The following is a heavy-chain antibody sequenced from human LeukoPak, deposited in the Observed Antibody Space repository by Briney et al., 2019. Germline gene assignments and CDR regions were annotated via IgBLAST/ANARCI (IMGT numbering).Heavy chain of an antibody. J-gene: IGHJ4*02. CDR2: IYYSGST. Sequence: SETLSLTCTVSGGSISSYYWSWIRQPPGKGLEWIGYIYYSGSTNYNPSLKSRVTISVDTSKNQFSLKLSSVTAADTAVYYCARVGGANTVTGRYFDYWGQGTLVTVSS. CDR1: GGSISSYY. V-gene: IGHV4-59*01. CDR3: ARVGGANTVTGRYFDY. D-gene: IGHD4-17*01.